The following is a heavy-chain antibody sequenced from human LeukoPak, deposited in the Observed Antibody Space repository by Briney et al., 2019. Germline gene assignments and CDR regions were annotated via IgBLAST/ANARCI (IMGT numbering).Heavy chain of an antibody. CDR1: GFTFSSYG. J-gene: IGHJ4*02. CDR3: AKKKSRYYDFWSGYYNFDY. CDR2: IRYDGSNK. Sequence: GGSLRLSCAASGFTFSSYGMHWVRQAPGKGLEWVAFIRYDGSNKYYADSVKGRFTISRDNSKNTLYLQMNSLRAEDTAVYYCAKKKSRYYDFWSGYYNFDYWGQGTLVTVSS. D-gene: IGHD3-3*01. V-gene: IGHV3-30*02.